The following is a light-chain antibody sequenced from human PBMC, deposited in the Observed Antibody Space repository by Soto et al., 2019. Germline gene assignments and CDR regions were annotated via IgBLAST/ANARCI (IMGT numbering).Light chain of an antibody. CDR3: QSYDSSNWV. CDR1: SGSIASNY. CDR2: EDN. J-gene: IGLJ3*02. Sequence: NFMLTQPHSVSESPGKTVTISCTRSSGSIASNYVQWYHQRPGSAPTIVMYEDNQRSSGVPDRFSGSIDRSSNSASLTISGLKTEDEGDFYCQSYDSSNWVFGGGTKVTVL. V-gene: IGLV6-57*04.